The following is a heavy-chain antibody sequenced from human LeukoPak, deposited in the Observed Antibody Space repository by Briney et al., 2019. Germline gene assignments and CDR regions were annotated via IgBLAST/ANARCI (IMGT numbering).Heavy chain of an antibody. CDR3: ARGPMGYDSEQY. Sequence: SETLSLTCTVSGSISSYYWSWIRQPPGKGLEWIGEINHSGSTNYNPSLKSRVTISVDTSKNQFSLKLSSVTAADTAVYYCARGPMGYDSEQYWGQGTLVTVSS. V-gene: IGHV4-34*01. J-gene: IGHJ4*02. D-gene: IGHD3-22*01. CDR1: GSISSYY. CDR2: INHSGST.